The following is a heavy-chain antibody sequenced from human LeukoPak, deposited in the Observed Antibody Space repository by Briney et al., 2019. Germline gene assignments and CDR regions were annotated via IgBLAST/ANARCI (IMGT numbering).Heavy chain of an antibody. CDR2: INPNSGGT. CDR1: GYTFTGYY. CDR3: ARARGATWAEYYYYGMDV. J-gene: IGHJ6*02. D-gene: IGHD5-12*01. V-gene: IGHV1-2*02. Sequence: ALVKVSCKASGYTFTGYYMHWVRQAPGQGLEWMGWINPNSGGTNYAQKFQGRVTMTRDTSISTASMELSRLRSDDTAVYYCARARGATWAEYYYYGMDVWGQGTTVTVSS.